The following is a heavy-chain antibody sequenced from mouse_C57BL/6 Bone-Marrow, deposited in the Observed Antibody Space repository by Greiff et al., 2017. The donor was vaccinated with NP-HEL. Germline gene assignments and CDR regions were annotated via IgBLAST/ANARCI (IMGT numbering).Heavy chain of an antibody. CDR1: GFTFSNYW. Sequence: EVKVEESGGGLVQPGGSMKLSCVASGFTFSNYWMNWVRQSPEKGLEWVAQIRLKSDNYATHYAESVKGRFTISRDDSKSSVYLQMNNLRAEDTVIYYCTGRLDSSGYEYWGQGTTLTVSS. CDR3: TGRLDSSGYEY. CDR2: IRLKSDNYAT. V-gene: IGHV6-3*01. J-gene: IGHJ2*01. D-gene: IGHD3-2*02.